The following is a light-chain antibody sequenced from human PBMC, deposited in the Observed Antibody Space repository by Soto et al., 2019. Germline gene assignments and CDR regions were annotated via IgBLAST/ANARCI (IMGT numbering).Light chain of an antibody. V-gene: IGKV3-11*01. J-gene: IGKJ1*01. CDR2: DAF. CDR3: QQRSNWPWT. Sequence: EIVLPQSPATLSLSPGERATLSCRASQSVSSYLAWYQQKPGQAPRLLIYDAFNRATGIPARFSGSGSGTDFTLTISSLEPEDFAVYYCQQRSNWPWTFGQGTKVEIK. CDR1: QSVSSY.